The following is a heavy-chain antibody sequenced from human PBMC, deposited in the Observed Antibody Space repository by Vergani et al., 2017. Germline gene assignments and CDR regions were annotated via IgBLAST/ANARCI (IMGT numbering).Heavy chain of an antibody. CDR1: GFTFSSYG. D-gene: IGHD1-1*01. J-gene: IGHJ5*02. CDR3: AKKLDQTTHDWFDP. CDR2: ISYDGSNK. V-gene: IGHV3-30*18. Sequence: QVQLVESGGGVVQPGRSLRLSCAASGFTFSSYGMHWVRQAPGKGLEWVAVISYDGSNKYYADSVKGRFTISRDNSKNTLYLQMNSLRAEDTAVYYCAKKLDQTTHDWFDPWGQGTLVTVSS.